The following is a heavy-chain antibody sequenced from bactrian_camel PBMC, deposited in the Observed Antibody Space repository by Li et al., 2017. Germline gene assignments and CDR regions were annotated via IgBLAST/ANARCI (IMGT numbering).Heavy chain of an antibody. Sequence: VQLVESGGGSVQAGGSLRLSCAYSGYYTRYCMGWFRQAPGKEREGVAAISIDGSTYYADSVKGRFTISQDDAKNTVYLQMDSLNPEDTAMYYCASQPRGYDCYFRRNPADYDLWGQGTQVTVS. CDR2: ISIDGST. CDR1: GYYTRYC. V-gene: IGHV3S55*01. D-gene: IGHD3*01. J-gene: IGHJ6*01. CDR3: ASQPRGYDCYFRRNPADYDL.